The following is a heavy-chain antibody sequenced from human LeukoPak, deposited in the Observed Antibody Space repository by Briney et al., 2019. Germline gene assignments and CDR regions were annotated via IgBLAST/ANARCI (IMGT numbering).Heavy chain of an antibody. CDR2: ISSNGGST. CDR3: ARSRVYYYYMDV. J-gene: IGHJ6*03. CDR1: AFTWSSYA. V-gene: IGHV3-64*01. Sequence: GPRRLACAASAFTWSSYAMYWVRQASGKGLEYVSAISSNGGSTYYANSVKGRFTISRDNSKNTLYLQMGSLRAEDTAVYYCARSRVYYYYMDVWGKGTTATVSS.